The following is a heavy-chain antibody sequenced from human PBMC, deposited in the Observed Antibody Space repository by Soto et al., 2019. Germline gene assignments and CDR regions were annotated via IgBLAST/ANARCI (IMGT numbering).Heavy chain of an antibody. CDR1: GSPFSSYG. CDR2: INNGGEYI. CDR3: ARDESAGISIRY. D-gene: IGHD3-3*02. Sequence: EVQVVESGGGLVKPWGSLRLSCTAPGSPFSSYGMNWVRQAPGKGLEWVASINNGGEYIYYADSVQGRFTISRDNAKNSLYLQMNSLRVEDTAVYFCARDESAGISIRYWGQGTLVTVSS. V-gene: IGHV3-21*01. J-gene: IGHJ4*02.